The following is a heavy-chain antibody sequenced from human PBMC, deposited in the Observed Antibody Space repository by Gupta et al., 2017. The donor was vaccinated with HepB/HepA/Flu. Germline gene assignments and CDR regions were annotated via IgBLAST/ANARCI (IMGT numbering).Heavy chain of an antibody. CDR1: GFTFDDYA. Sequence: EVQLVESGGGLVQPGKSLRLSCAASGFTFDDYAMHWVRQVPGKGLEWVSSISLNGGSIDYADSVRGRFTISRDNAKNSLYLQMNSLRPEDTAFYYCVKDTFGGILAHFDYWGQGTLVTVSS. J-gene: IGHJ4*02. CDR2: ISLNGGSI. CDR3: VKDTFGGILAHFDY. V-gene: IGHV3-9*01. D-gene: IGHD3-16*02.